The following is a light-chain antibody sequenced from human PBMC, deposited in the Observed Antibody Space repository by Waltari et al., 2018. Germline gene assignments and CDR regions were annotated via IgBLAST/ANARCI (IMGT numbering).Light chain of an antibody. J-gene: IGLJ1*01. CDR1: SSNIGVNV. CDR3: AVWDDNLSGVV. Sequence: QSVLTQPPSASGTPGQRVTISCSGSSSNIGVNVVNWYQHFPGTAPRLLIFTNDQRPSGVPDRFSGPKSGTSASLAISGLQSEDEADYYCAVWDDNLSGVVFGAGTKVAVL. V-gene: IGLV1-44*01. CDR2: TND.